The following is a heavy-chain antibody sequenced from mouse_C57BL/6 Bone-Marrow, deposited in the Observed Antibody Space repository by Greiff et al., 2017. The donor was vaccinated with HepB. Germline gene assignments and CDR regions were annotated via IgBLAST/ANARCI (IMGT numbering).Heavy chain of an antibody. CDR2: IWGVGST. V-gene: IGHV2-6*01. D-gene: IGHD2-4*01. CDR3: ASSFPLYDYDGGGYAMDY. Sequence: QVQLQQSGPGLVAPSQSLSITCTVSGFSLTSYGVDWVRQSPGKGLEWLGVIWGVGSTNYNSALKSRLSISKDNSKSQVFLKMNSLQTDDTAMYYCASSFPLYDYDGGGYAMDYWGQGTSVTVSS. J-gene: IGHJ4*01. CDR1: GFSLTSYG.